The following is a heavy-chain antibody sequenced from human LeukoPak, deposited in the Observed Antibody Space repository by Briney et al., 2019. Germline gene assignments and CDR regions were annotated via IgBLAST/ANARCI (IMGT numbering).Heavy chain of an antibody. J-gene: IGHJ4*02. CDR1: GGSVSSGSYY. V-gene: IGHV4-61*01. CDR3: ARAGGFFSPFGY. Sequence: SETLSLTCTVSGGSVSSGSYYWSWIRQPPGKGLEWIGYIYYSGSTNYNPSLKSRVTISVDTSKNQFSLKLSSVTAADTAVYYCARAGGFFSPFGYWGQGTLVTVSS. D-gene: IGHD3-3*01. CDR2: IYYSGST.